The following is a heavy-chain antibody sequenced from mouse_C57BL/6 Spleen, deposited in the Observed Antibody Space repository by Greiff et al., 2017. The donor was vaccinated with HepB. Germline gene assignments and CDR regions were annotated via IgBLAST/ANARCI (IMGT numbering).Heavy chain of an antibody. CDR2: INYDGSST. CDR3: ARGSHYYGSSYDY. V-gene: IGHV5-16*01. CDR1: GFTFSDYY. D-gene: IGHD1-1*01. Sequence: EVKLVESEGGLVQPGSSMKLSCTASGFTFSDYYMAWVRQVPEKGLEWVANINYDGSSTYYLDSLKSRFIISRDNAKNILYLQMSSLKSEDTATYYCARGSHYYGSSYDYWGQGTTLTVSS. J-gene: IGHJ2*01.